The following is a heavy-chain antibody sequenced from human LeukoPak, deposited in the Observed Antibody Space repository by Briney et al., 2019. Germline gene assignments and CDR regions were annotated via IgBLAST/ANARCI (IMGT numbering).Heavy chain of an antibody. CDR2: INSDGSST. J-gene: IGHJ4*02. Sequence: GGSLRLSCAASGFTFSSYWMHWVRQAPGKGLVWVSRINSDGSSTSYADSVKGRFTISRDNAKNTLYLQMNSLRAEDTAVYYCARLRGIADRVGLDYWGQGTLVTVSS. D-gene: IGHD6-6*01. V-gene: IGHV3-74*01. CDR1: GFTFSSYW. CDR3: ARLRGIADRVGLDY.